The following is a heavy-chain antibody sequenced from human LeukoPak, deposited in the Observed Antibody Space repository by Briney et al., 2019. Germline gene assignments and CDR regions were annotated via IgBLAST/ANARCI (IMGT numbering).Heavy chain of an antibody. CDR3: ARSSYYYDSSGYYLSGWFDP. D-gene: IGHD3-22*01. V-gene: IGHV7-4-1*02. CDR2: INTNTGNP. J-gene: IGHJ5*02. Sequence: ASVKVSCKASGYTFINYAINWVRQAPGQGLEWMGWINTNTGNPTYAQGFTGRFVFSLDTSVSTAYLQISSLKADDTAVYYCARSSYYYDSSGYYLSGWFDPWGQGTLVTVSS. CDR1: GYTFINYA.